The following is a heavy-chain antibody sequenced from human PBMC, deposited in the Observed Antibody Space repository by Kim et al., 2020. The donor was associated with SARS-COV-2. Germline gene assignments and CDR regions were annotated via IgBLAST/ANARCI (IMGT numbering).Heavy chain of an antibody. V-gene: IGHV4-34*01. CDR2: INDSGST. CDR3: ARVSGVWSYYYYFIMDV. J-gene: IGHJ6*02. CDR1: GESFSGHL. D-gene: IGHD3-10*01. Sequence: SETLSLTCAVYGESFSGHLWTWIRQAPGKGLEWIGEINDSGSTNYKPPLKSRVTISVDTSNNQFSLKLSSVTAADTAVYYCARVSGVWSYYYYFIMDVWGQGTTVTVSS.